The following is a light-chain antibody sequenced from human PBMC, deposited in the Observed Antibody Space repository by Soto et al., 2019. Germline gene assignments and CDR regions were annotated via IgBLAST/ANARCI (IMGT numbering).Light chain of an antibody. J-gene: IGLJ3*02. Sequence: QSVLTQPPSASGTPGQRVTISCSGSSSNIGSNTVSWYQQLPGTAPKLLIYFNNQRPSGVPDRFSGSKSGTSASLAIGGLQSEDDADYFCAAWDVSLNSPVFGGGSKLTVL. CDR3: AAWDVSLNSPV. CDR2: FNN. CDR1: SSNIGSNT. V-gene: IGLV1-44*01.